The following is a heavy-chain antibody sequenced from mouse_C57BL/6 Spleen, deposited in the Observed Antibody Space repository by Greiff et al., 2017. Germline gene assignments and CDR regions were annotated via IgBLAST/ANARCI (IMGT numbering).Heavy chain of an antibody. CDR1: GYAFSSSW. Sequence: QVQLQQSGPELVKPGASVKISCKASGYAFSSSWMNWVKQRPGKGLEWIGRIYPGDGDTNYNGKFKGKATLTADKSSSTAYMQLSSLTSEDSAVYFCARRGNYSNFDYWGQGTTLTVSS. CDR2: IYPGDGDT. D-gene: IGHD2-5*01. CDR3: ARRGNYSNFDY. J-gene: IGHJ2*01. V-gene: IGHV1-82*01.